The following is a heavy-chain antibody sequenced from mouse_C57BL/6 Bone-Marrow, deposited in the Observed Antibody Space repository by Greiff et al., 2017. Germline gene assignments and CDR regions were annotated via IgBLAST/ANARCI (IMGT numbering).Heavy chain of an antibody. CDR2: ISDGGSYT. J-gene: IGHJ1*03. Sequence: EVKLVESGGGLVKPGGSLKLSCAASGFTFSSYAMSWVRQTPEKRLEWVATISDGGSYTYYPDNVKGRFTISRDNAKNNLYLQMSHLKSEDTAMYYCARDRDGYYWYFDVCGTGTTVTVSS. V-gene: IGHV5-4*01. CDR1: GFTFSSYA. D-gene: IGHD2-3*01. CDR3: ARDRDGYYWYFDV.